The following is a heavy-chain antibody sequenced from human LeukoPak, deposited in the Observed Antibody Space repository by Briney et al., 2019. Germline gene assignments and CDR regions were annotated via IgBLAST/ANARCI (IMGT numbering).Heavy chain of an antibody. Sequence: SQTLSLTCTVSGGSISSGDYYWSWMRQPPGKGLEWIGYIYYSGSTYYNPSLKSRVTISVDTSKNQFSLKLSSVTAADTAVYYCAGWGMIVVSNEMNWGQGTLVTVSS. D-gene: IGHD3-22*01. J-gene: IGHJ4*02. CDR2: IYYSGST. V-gene: IGHV4-30-4*01. CDR3: AGWGMIVVSNEMN. CDR1: GGSISSGDYY.